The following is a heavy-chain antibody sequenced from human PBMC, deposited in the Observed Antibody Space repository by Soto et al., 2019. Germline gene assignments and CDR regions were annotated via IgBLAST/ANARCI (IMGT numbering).Heavy chain of an antibody. D-gene: IGHD4-17*01. J-gene: IGHJ6*03. V-gene: IGHV4-34*01. CDR3: ARIATVTTHYYYYYMDV. Sequence: SETLSLTCAVYGGSFSGYYWSWIRQPPGKGLEWIGGINHSGSTNYNPSLKSRVTISVDTSKNQFSLKLSSVTAADTAVYYCARIATVTTHYYYYYMDVWGKGTTVTVSS. CDR1: GGSFSGYY. CDR2: INHSGST.